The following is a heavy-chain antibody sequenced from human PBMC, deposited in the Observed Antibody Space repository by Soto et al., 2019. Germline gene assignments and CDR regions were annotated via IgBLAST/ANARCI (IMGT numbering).Heavy chain of an antibody. Sequence: EVQLVESGGGLVQPGWSLRLSCAASGCTFSGYWMSWVRQAPGKGLEWVANIKQDGSEQFYVDSVKGRFTISRDNAKNSLYLQMNSLRVEDTAVYYCAREAVWGQGTTVTVSS. J-gene: IGHJ6*02. V-gene: IGHV3-7*05. CDR1: GCTFSGYW. CDR3: AREAV. CDR2: IKQDGSEQ.